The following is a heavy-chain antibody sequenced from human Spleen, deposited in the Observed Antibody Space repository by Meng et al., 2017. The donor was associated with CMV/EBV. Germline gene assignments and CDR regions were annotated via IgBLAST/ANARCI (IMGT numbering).Heavy chain of an antibody. V-gene: IGHV4-34*01. D-gene: IGHD1-26*01. Sequence: SETLSLTCAVSGGSLTDYYWSWIRQSPDKGLEWIGDISHSGSTNYVPSLKSRVTISVDTSKNQFSLKLSSVTAADTAVYYCARDHSGSYGGTLYYYGMDVWGQGTTVTVSS. CDR2: ISHSGST. CDR1: GGSLTDYY. CDR3: ARDHSGSYGGTLYYYGMDV. J-gene: IGHJ6*02.